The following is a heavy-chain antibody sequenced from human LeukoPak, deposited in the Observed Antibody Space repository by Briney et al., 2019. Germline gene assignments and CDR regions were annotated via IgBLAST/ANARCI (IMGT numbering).Heavy chain of an antibody. J-gene: IGHJ1*01. Sequence: SETLSLTCSVSGGYVGSNYWSWVREPPGKGLEWIGYISYSGDTKYNPSLKSRLSVSVDTSKNQCSLMLTSVTAADTAVYYCARGSGWYPHWGQGTLVTGSS. CDR3: ARGSGWYPH. V-gene: IGHV4-59*02. D-gene: IGHD6-19*01. CDR2: ISYSGDT. CDR1: GGYVGSNY.